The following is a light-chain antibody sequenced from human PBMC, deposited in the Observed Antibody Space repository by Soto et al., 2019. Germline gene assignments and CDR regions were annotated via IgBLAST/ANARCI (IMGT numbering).Light chain of an antibody. CDR1: QTIRSNY. J-gene: IGKJ1*01. Sequence: ETVLTQSPATLSLSPGERATFSCRASQTIRSNYLAWYRQTPGQAPRLLIYGASNRATGIADRFSGSGSGTDFTLIISRLEPEDFARYFCQQYGSSPWTFGQGTKLEIK. V-gene: IGKV3-20*01. CDR2: GAS. CDR3: QQYGSSPWT.